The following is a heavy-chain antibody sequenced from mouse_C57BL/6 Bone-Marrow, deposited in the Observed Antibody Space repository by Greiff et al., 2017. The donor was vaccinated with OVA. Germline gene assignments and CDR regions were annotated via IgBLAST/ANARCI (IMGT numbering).Heavy chain of an antibody. J-gene: IGHJ2*01. D-gene: IGHD2-3*01. CDR1: GYAFSSSW. CDR3: ARHEDGYYASYFDY. V-gene: IGHV1-82*01. Sequence: QVQLQQSGPELVKPGASVKISCKASGYAFSSSWMNWVKQRPGKGLEWIGRIYPGDGDTNYNGKFKGKATLTVDKSSSTAYMQLSSLTSEDSAVYFCARHEDGYYASYFDYGGRGTTLTVSS. CDR2: IYPGDGDT.